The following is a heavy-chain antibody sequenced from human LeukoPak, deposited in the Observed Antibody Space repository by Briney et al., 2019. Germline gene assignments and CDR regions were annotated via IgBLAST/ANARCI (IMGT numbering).Heavy chain of an antibody. Sequence: SETLSLTCTVSGGSISSSSYYWGWIRQSPGRGLEWIGSIYHSGSTYYKPTRKSRVTISVDTSKNQFSLKLSSVTAADTAIYYCARARMYSSGGPGWFDPWGQGTLVTVSS. CDR2: IYHSGST. CDR3: ARARMYSSGGPGWFDP. V-gene: IGHV4-39*01. J-gene: IGHJ5*02. D-gene: IGHD6-19*01. CDR1: GGSISSSSYY.